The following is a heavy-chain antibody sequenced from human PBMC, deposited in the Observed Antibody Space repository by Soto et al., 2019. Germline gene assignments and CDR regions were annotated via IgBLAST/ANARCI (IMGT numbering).Heavy chain of an antibody. V-gene: IGHV4-4*02. CDR2: IYHSGST. J-gene: IGHJ4*02. CDR1: GGSISSSNW. D-gene: IGHD3-10*01. Sequence: SETLSLTCAVSGGSISSSNWWSWVRQPPGKGLEWIGEIYHSGSTNYNPSPKSRVTISVDKSKNQFSLKLSSVTAADTAVYYCARAPLWFGELGYFDYWGQGTLVTVSS. CDR3: ARAPLWFGELGYFDY.